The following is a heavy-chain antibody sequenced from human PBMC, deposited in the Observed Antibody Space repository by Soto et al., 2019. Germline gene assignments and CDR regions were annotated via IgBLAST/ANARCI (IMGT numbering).Heavy chain of an antibody. CDR3: TRDPYGGSRYYFDS. J-gene: IGHJ4*02. Sequence: QVQLVESGGGVVQPGRSLRLSCAASGFTFTNYGMPWVRQAPGKGLEWVAVIWYDGSNKYYADSVKGRFTISKDNSQNTLYLQMNNLRAEDTAMYYCTRDPYGGSRYYFDSWGQGTLVTVSS. CDR1: GFTFTNYG. V-gene: IGHV3-33*01. CDR2: IWYDGSNK. D-gene: IGHD1-26*01.